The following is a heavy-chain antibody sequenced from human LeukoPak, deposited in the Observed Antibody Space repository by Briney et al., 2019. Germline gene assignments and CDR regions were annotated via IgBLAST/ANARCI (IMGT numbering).Heavy chain of an antibody. CDR1: GGSISSGGYY. CDR2: IYYSGST. V-gene: IGHV4-31*03. D-gene: IGHD3-22*01. J-gene: IGHJ4*02. CDR3: ARDDSSGYGGFDY. Sequence: SETLSLTCTVSGGSISSGGYYWSWIRQHPGKGLEWIGYIYYSGSTYYNPSLKSRVTISVDTSKNQFSLKLSSVTAADTAVYYCARDDSSGYGGFDYWSQGTLVTVSS.